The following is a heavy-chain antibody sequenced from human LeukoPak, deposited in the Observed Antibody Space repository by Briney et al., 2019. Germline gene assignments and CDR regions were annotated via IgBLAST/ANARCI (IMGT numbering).Heavy chain of an antibody. V-gene: IGHV4-4*07. CDR3: ARQASYDILTGPIRPGY. J-gene: IGHJ4*02. CDR2: IYTSGST. Sequence: SETLSLTCTVSGGSISSYYWSWIRQPAGKGLEWIGRIYTSGSTNYNPSLKSRVTMSVDTSKNQFSLKLSSVTAADTAVYYCARQASYDILTGPIRPGYWGQGTLVTVSS. D-gene: IGHD3-9*01. CDR1: GGSISSYY.